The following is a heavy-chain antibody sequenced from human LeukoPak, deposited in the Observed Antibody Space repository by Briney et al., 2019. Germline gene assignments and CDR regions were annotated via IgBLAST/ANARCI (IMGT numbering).Heavy chain of an antibody. V-gene: IGHV4-59*08. CDR1: GGSISSYY. CDR2: VSYSGST. J-gene: IGHJ5*02. CDR3: ARHLDP. Sequence: SETLSLTCAVSGGSISSYYWSWIRQPPGKGLEWIGYVSYSGSTKYNPSLKSRVTISVDTSKNQFSLKLSSVTAADTAVYYCARHLDPWGQGTLVTVSS.